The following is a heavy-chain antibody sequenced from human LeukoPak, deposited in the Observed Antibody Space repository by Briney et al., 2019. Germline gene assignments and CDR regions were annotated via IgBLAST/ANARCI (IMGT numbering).Heavy chain of an antibody. CDR1: GGTFSSYA. V-gene: IGHV1-69*01. D-gene: IGHD6-19*01. Sequence: SVKVSCKASGGTFSSYAISWVRQAPGQGLEWMGGIIPIFGTANYAQKFQGRVTITADESTSTAYMELSSLRSEDTAVYYCASSSGWYGLIDYWGQGTLVTVSS. CDR3: ASSSGWYGLIDY. J-gene: IGHJ4*02. CDR2: IIPIFGTA.